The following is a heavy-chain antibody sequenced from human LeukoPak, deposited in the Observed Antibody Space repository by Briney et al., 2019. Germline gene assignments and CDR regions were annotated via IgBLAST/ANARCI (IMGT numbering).Heavy chain of an antibody. J-gene: IGHJ4*02. CDR3: ARGPFNVGTAMVTVPFLDY. D-gene: IGHD5-18*01. Sequence: PSETLSLTCAVYGGSFSGYYWSWIRQPPGKGLEWIGEINHSGSTNYNPSLKSRVTISVDTSKNQFSLKLSSVTAADTAVYYCARGPFNVGTAMVTVPFLDYWGQGTLVTVSS. V-gene: IGHV4-34*01. CDR2: INHSGST. CDR1: GGSFSGYY.